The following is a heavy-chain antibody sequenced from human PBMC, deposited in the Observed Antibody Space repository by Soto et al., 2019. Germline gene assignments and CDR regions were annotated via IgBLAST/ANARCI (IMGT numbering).Heavy chain of an antibody. J-gene: IGHJ5*02. CDR2: INHSGST. D-gene: IGHD3-9*01. CDR1: GGSFSGYY. V-gene: IGHV4-34*01. Sequence: SETLSLTCAVYGGSFSGYYWSWIRQPPGKGLEWIGEINHSGSTNYNPSLKSRVTISVDTSKNQFSLKLSSVTAADTAVYYCARGRTLTGYYKWFDPWGQGTLVTV. CDR3: ARGRTLTGYYKWFDP.